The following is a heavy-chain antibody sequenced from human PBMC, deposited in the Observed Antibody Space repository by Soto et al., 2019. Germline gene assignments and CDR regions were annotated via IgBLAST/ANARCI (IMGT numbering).Heavy chain of an antibody. D-gene: IGHD2-2*01. J-gene: IGHJ5*02. CDR3: ARLKDIVVVPAAGNWFDP. V-gene: IGHV4-59*01. CDR1: GGSISSYY. CDR2: IYYSGST. Sequence: SETLSLTCTVSGGSISSYYWSWIRQPPGKGLEWIGYIYYSGSTNYNPSLKSRVTISVDTSKNQFSLKLSSVTAADTAVYYCARLKDIVVVPAAGNWFDPWGQGTLVTVSS.